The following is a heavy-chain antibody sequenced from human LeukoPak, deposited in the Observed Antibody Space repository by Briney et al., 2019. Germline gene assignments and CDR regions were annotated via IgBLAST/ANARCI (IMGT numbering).Heavy chain of an antibody. CDR3: AMTGFAGYFDY. V-gene: IGHV1-69*04. Sequence: SVKVSCKASGGTFSSYAISWVRQAPGQGLEWMGRIIPILGIANYAQKFQGRVTITADKSTSTAYMELSSLRSEGTAVYYCAMTGFAGYFDYWGQGTLVTVSS. J-gene: IGHJ4*02. D-gene: IGHD3-10*01. CDR1: GGTFSSYA. CDR2: IIPILGIA.